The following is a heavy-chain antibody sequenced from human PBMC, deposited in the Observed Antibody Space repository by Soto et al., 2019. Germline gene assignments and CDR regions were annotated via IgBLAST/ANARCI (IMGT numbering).Heavy chain of an antibody. CDR1: GYTFTSYD. Sequence: ASVKVSCKASGYTFTSYDINWVRQATGQGLEWMGWMNPNSGNTGYAQKGQGGVTMTRNTSISTAYMELRSLRSEDTAVYYCARRTNAGRRYSYMDVWGKGNTVTFS. J-gene: IGHJ6*03. CDR2: MNPNSGNT. CDR3: ARRTNAGRRYSYMDV. V-gene: IGHV1-8*01. D-gene: IGHD2-8*01.